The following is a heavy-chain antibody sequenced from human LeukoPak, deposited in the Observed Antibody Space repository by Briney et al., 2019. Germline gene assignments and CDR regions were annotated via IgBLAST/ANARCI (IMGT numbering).Heavy chain of an antibody. D-gene: IGHD3-16*01. CDR1: GSRFTSYW. Sequence: GESLKISFKGSGSRFTSYWIGWVRRKPGKGLEWMAIIYPGDSDTRYSPSFQGQVTISADKSISTAYLQWSSLKASDTAMYYCARHDPYVPDYWGQGTLVTVSS. CDR2: IYPGDSDT. CDR3: ARHDPYVPDY. V-gene: IGHV5-51*01. J-gene: IGHJ4*02.